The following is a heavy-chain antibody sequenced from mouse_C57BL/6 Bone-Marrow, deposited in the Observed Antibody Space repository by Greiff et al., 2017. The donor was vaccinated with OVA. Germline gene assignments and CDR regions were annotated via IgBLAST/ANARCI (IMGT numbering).Heavy chain of an antibody. J-gene: IGHJ1*03. CDR3: VRSFYYGSSYWYFDV. Sequence: EVMLVESGGGLVQPKGSLKLSCAASGFTFNTYAMHWVRQAPGKGLEWVARIRSKSSNYATYYADSVKDRFTISRDDSQSMLYLQMNNLKTEDTAMYYCVRSFYYGSSYWYFDVWGTGTTVTVSS. D-gene: IGHD1-1*01. V-gene: IGHV10-3*01. CDR2: IRSKSSNYAT. CDR1: GFTFNTYA.